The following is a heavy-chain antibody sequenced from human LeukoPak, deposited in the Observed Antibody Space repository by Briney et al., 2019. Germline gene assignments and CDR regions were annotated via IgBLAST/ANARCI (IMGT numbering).Heavy chain of an antibody. D-gene: IGHD2-2*01. Sequence: SETLSLTCAVYGGSFSGYYWSWIRQPPGKGLEWIGEIYHSGSTNYNPSLKSRVTISVDKSKNQFSLKLSPVTAADTAVYYCARDPLYCSSTSCYSAQWWFDPWGQGTLVTVSS. CDR3: ARDPLYCSSTSCYSAQWWFDP. V-gene: IGHV4-34*01. CDR2: IYHSGST. J-gene: IGHJ5*02. CDR1: GGSFSGYY.